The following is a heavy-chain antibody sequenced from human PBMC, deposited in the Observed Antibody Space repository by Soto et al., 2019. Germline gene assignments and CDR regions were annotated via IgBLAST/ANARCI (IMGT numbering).Heavy chain of an antibody. CDR2: MYNGSNT. CDR1: GITVSSNF. J-gene: IGHJ6*02. Sequence: GGSLRLSCEASGITVSSNFMTWVRQAPGKGLEWVAVMYNGSNTYSADSVKGRITISRDNSKNTLYLQMNSLRAEDTAVYYCARVDYYDSSGYVFHYYGMDVWGQGTTVTVSS. CDR3: ARVDYYDSSGYVFHYYGMDV. D-gene: IGHD3-22*01. V-gene: IGHV3-66*01.